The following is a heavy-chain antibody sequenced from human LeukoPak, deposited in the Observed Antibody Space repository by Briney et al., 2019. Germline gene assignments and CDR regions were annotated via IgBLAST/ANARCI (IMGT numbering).Heavy chain of an antibody. CDR1: GFTFSSYE. V-gene: IGHV3-48*03. CDR2: ISSSGSTI. D-gene: IGHD4/OR15-4a*01. CDR3: ARGAAGQRGFDY. Sequence: GGSLRLSCAASGFTFSSYEMNWVRQAPGKGLEWVSYISSSGSTIYYADSVKGRFTISRDNAKNSLYVQMNSLRAEDTALYYCARGAAGQRGFDYWGQGTLVTVSS. J-gene: IGHJ4*02.